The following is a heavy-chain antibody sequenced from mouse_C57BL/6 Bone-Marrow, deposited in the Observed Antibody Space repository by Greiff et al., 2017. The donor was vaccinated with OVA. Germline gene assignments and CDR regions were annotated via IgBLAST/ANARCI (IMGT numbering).Heavy chain of an antibody. V-gene: IGHV5-17*01. CDR1: GFTFSDYG. CDR2: ISSGSSTI. J-gene: IGHJ3*01. CDR3: ARVDYYGSSWFAY. D-gene: IGHD1-1*01. Sequence: EVKLMESGGGLVKPGGSLKLSCAASGFTFSDYGMHWVRQAPEKGLEWVAYISSGSSTIYYADTVKGRFTISRDNAKNTLFLQMTSLRSEDTAMYYCARVDYYGSSWFAYWGQGTLVTVSA.